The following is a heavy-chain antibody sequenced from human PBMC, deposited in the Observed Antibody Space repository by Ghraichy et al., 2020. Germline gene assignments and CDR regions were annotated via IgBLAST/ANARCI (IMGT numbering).Heavy chain of an antibody. CDR1: GFTFSSYA. Sequence: GESLNISCAASGFTFSSYAMSWVRQAPGKGLEWVSAISGSGGSTYYADSVKGRFTISRDNSKNTLYLQMNSLRAEDTAVYYCAKATVTTYRFDYWGQGTLVTVSS. J-gene: IGHJ4*02. CDR3: AKATVTTYRFDY. CDR2: ISGSGGST. D-gene: IGHD4-17*01. V-gene: IGHV3-23*01.